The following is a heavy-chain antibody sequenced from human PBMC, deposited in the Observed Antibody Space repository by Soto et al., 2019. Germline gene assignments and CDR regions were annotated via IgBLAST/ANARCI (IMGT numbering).Heavy chain of an antibody. J-gene: IGHJ4*02. CDR2: INGRSNYK. CDR3: VREDGVVGASSAFDS. D-gene: IGHD1-26*01. CDR1: GFALTTYT. Sequence: GGSLRLSCVASGFALTTYTMNWVRQGPGTGLEWVSPINGRSNYKYYSDSVKGRFTVSRDNAQNSLFLQMSRLGPEDTAVYYCVREDGVVGASSAFDSWGQGTLVTVSS. V-gene: IGHV3-21*01.